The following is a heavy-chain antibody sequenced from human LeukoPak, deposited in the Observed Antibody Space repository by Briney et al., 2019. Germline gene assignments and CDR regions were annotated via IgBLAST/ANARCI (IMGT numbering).Heavy chain of an antibody. V-gene: IGHV3-30*18. Sequence: SGGSLRLSCGASGYTFSTYAMHWVRQAPGKGLEWVAIISYDGNNKYYADSVKGRFTISRDNSKNTLYLQMNSLRAEDTAVYYCAKDRHYYDSGGYYGYFDYWGQGTLVTVSS. D-gene: IGHD3-22*01. J-gene: IGHJ4*02. CDR3: AKDRHYYDSGGYYGYFDY. CDR1: GYTFSTYA. CDR2: ISYDGNNK.